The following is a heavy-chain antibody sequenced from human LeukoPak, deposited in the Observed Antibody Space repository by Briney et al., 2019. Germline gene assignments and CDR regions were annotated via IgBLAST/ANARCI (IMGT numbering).Heavy chain of an antibody. V-gene: IGHV3-21*01. CDR3: ARAYSSSRPFFDY. CDR1: GFTFSSYS. CDR2: ISSSSSYI. D-gene: IGHD6-13*01. Sequence: PGGSLRLSCAASGFTFSSYSMNWVRQAPGKGLEWVSSISSSSSYIYYADSVKGRFTISRDNAKNSLYLQMNSLRAEDTAVYYCARAYSSSRPFFDYWGQGTLVTVSS. J-gene: IGHJ4*02.